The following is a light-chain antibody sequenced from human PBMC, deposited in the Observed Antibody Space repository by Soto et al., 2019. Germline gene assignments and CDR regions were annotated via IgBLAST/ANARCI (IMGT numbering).Light chain of an antibody. CDR3: NKRSSWPIN. Sequence: IVFTQSPVTLSLFPGERATSSFRASQTVGYYLAWYQQKAGQAPRPLIYDASNRAPGIPARFSGSGSGTDFTLTIRSIETEDFAVYYCNKRSSWPINCGGGTTGDIK. CDR1: QTVGYY. CDR2: DAS. V-gene: IGKV3-11*01. J-gene: IGKJ4*01.